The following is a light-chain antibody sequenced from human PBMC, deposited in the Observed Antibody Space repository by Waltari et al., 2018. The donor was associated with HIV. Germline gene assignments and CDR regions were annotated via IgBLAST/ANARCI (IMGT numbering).Light chain of an antibody. V-gene: IGLV2-14*01. Sequence: QSALTQPASVSVSPGQSLTISCTGTSSDVGGYNYVSWYQQHPGKAPKLMIYAVSNRASGVSNRFSGSKSGNTASLVISGLQSEDEGDYYCSSYSRSGTLVFGGGTTLTVL. CDR3: SSYSRSGTLV. J-gene: IGLJ2*01. CDR1: SSDVGGYNY. CDR2: AVS.